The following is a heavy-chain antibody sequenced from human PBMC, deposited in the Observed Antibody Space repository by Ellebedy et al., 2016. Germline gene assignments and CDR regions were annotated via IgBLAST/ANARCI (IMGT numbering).Heavy chain of an antibody. CDR2: IRGSGYNR. D-gene: IGHD4-17*01. J-gene: IGHJ2*01. V-gene: IGHV3-23*01. CDR3: ARSTAPPGLLRGYFDL. CDR1: GFTLGSYA. Sequence: GGSLRLXXAASGFTLGSYAMNWVRQAPGKGLVWVSGIRGSGYNRYYADSVKGHFTISRDNSKSTVYLQVDSLRVEDTALYYCARSTAPPGLLRGYFDLWGRGTLVSVSS.